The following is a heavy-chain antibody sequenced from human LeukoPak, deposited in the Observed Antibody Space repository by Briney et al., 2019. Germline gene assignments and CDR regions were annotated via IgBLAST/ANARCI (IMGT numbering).Heavy chain of an antibody. V-gene: IGHV3-7*03. CDR3: ARKGKAQQPVDY. J-gene: IGHJ4*02. D-gene: IGHD6-13*01. CDR2: IKQDGSEK. CDR1: GFTFSSYW. Sequence: GGSLRLSCAASGFTFSSYWMSWVRQAPGKVLEWVANIKQDGSEKYYVDSVKGRFTISRDNAKNSLYLQMNSLRGEDTAVYYCARKGKAQQPVDYWGQGTLVTVSS.